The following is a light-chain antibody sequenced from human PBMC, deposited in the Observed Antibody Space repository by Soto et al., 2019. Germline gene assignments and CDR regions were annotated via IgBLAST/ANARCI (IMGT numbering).Light chain of an antibody. CDR3: QEYDNWPPEGT. J-gene: IGKJ1*01. V-gene: IGKV3-15*01. Sequence: EIVLTQSPGTLSLSPGERATLSCRASQSVSSSYLAWYQRKPGQAPRLLIYDASTRATGIPARFSGSGSGTEFTLSINSLQSEDFAVYYCQEYDNWPPEGTFGQGTKLDIK. CDR1: QSVSSSY. CDR2: DAS.